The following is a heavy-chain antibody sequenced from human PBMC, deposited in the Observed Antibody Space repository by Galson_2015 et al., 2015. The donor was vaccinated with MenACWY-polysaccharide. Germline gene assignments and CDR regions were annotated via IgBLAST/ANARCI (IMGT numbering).Heavy chain of an antibody. J-gene: IGHJ5*02. Sequence: LRLSCAASGFTFSSYWLHWVRQAPGKGLVWVSRTNGDGGATDYADSVKGRFTISRDNAKNTLYLQMNSLRAEDTAVYYCARAGAKYCRGGNCFFNWFDPWGQGTLVTVSS. D-gene: IGHD2-15*01. CDR2: TNGDGGAT. CDR3: ARAGAKYCRGGNCFFNWFDP. V-gene: IGHV3-74*01. CDR1: GFTFSSYW.